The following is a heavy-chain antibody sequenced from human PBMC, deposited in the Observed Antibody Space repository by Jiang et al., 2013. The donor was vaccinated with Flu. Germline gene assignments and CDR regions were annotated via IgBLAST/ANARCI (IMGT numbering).Heavy chain of an antibody. CDR3: ARVNRDIGYTFHHYFGMDV. V-gene: IGHV6-1*01. Sequence: GLVKPSQTLSVTCAISGDSGQSVSSNSAAWHWIRQSPSRGLEWLGRTYYRSKWYNEYAVSVKGRITISPDTSKNQFSLHLNSVTPEDTAVYYCARVNRDIGYTFHHYFGMDVWGQGTTVIVS. J-gene: IGHJ6*02. CDR2: TYYRSKWYN. CDR1: GDSGQSVSSNSAA. D-gene: IGHD5-24*01.